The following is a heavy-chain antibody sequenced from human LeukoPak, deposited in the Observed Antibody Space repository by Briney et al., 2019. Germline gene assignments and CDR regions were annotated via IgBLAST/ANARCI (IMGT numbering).Heavy chain of an antibody. CDR3: AKGRAVAGRAYYYYGMDV. V-gene: IGHV3-9*01. Sequence: GGSLRLSCAASGFTFDDYAMHWVRHAPGKGLEWVSGISWNSGSIGYADSVKGRFTISRDNAKNSLYLQMNSLRAEDTAVYYCAKGRAVAGRAYYYYGMDVWGQGTTVTVSS. CDR1: GFTFDDYA. J-gene: IGHJ6*02. D-gene: IGHD6-19*01. CDR2: ISWNSGSI.